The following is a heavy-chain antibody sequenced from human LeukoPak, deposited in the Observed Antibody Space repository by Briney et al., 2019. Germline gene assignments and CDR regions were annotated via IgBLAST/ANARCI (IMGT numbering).Heavy chain of an antibody. V-gene: IGHV3-13*01. Sequence: GGSLRLSCAASGFTFSSYDMHWVRQATGKGLEWVSAIGTAGDTYYPGSVKGRFTISRENAKNSLYLQMNSLRAEDTAVYYCATQGIRLGESSSLYRFADYWGQGTLITVSS. CDR1: GFTFSSYD. D-gene: IGHD3-16*02. CDR3: ATQGIRLGESSSLYRFADY. CDR2: IGTAGDT. J-gene: IGHJ4*02.